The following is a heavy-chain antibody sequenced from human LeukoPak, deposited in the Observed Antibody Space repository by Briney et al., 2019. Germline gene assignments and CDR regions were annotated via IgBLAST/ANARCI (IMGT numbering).Heavy chain of an antibody. D-gene: IGHD6-19*01. J-gene: IGHJ4*02. CDR3: ARDNAGSGWVY. CDR1: GFTFSYYW. V-gene: IGHV3-7*05. Sequence: PGGSLRLSCVASGFTFSYYWMSWVSQAPGKGPEWVANIKVDRIEKHYVDSVKGRFTISRDNAKNSLYLQMNSLRAEDTAVYYCARDNAGSGWVYWGQGTLVTVSS. CDR2: IKVDRIEK.